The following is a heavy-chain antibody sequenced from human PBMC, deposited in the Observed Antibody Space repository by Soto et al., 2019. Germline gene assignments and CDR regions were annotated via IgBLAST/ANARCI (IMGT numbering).Heavy chain of an antibody. Sequence: GSLRLSCAASGFTFSTYSMNWVRQAPGKGLEWVSSISSSSYIYYADSVKGRFTISRDNAKNSLYLQMNSLRAEDTAVYYCARLSEHDYYYYYYMDVWGKGTTVTVSS. CDR2: ISSSSYI. J-gene: IGHJ6*03. CDR3: ARLSEHDYYYYYYMDV. V-gene: IGHV3-21*01. CDR1: GFTFSTYS.